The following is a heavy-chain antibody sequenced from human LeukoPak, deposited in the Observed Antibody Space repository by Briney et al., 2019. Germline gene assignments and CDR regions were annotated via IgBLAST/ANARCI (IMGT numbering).Heavy chain of an antibody. CDR2: IYYRGDT. CDR3: ARAGSSSWPHYYYYMDV. J-gene: IGHJ6*03. CDR1: GGSMSGYY. D-gene: IGHD6-13*01. V-gene: IGHV4-59*01. Sequence: SETLSLTCSVSGGSMSGYYWSWIRQPPGQGLEWIRIIYYRGDTKYNPSLKSRVTILVDTSKNQFSLKLSSVTAADTAVYYCARAGSSSWPHYYYYMDVWGKGTTVTISS.